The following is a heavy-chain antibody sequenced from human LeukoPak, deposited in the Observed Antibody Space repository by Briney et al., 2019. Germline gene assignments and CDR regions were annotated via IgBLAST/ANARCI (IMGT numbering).Heavy chain of an antibody. V-gene: IGHV4-39*07. CDR1: GDSISSSSYY. J-gene: IGHJ4*02. CDR2: IYYSGNT. CDR3: AREVRSSWYFDY. D-gene: IGHD6-13*01. Sequence: SETLSLTCTVSGDSISSSSYYWGWIRQPPGKGLEWIGSIYYSGNTYYSPSLRSRVTISVDTSKNQFSLKLSSVTAADTAVYYCAREVRSSWYFDYWGQGTLVTVSS.